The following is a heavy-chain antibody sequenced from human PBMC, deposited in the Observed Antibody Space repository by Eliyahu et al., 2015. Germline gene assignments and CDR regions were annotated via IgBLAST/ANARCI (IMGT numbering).Heavy chain of an antibody. J-gene: IGHJ6*03. CDR2: IYHSGXT. D-gene: IGHD3-3*01. Sequence: QVQLQESGPGLVKPSXTLSLTXAVSGGSXXSXXXWSWVRXPPGKGLEWIGEIYHSGXTNYNPSLKSRVTISVDKSKNQFSLKLSSVTAADTAVYYCARVRITIFGVVIPTHYMDVWGKGTTVTVSS. V-gene: IGHV4-4*02. CDR1: GGSXXSXXX. CDR3: ARVRITIFGVVIPTHYMDV.